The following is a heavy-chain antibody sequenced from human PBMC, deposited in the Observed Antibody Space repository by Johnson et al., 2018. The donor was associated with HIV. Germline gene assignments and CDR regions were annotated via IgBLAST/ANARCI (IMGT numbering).Heavy chain of an antibody. J-gene: IGHJ3*01. V-gene: IGHV3-13*01. D-gene: IGHD3-16*02. CDR3: ATGGNTMYYDYVWGSYRSPDTFDV. Sequence: VQLVESGGGLVQPGGSLRLSCAASGFTFSSYDMHWVRQATGKGLEWVSAIGTAGDTYYPGSVKGRFPLSRDDSEHTLYLQMNSLKTEDTAVYYCATGGNTMYYDYVWGSYRSPDTFDVWGQGTMVTVSS. CDR2: IGTAGDT. CDR1: GFTFSSYD.